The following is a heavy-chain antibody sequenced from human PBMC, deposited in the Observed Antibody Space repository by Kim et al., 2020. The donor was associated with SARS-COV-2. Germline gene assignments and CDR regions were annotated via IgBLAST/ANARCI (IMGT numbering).Heavy chain of an antibody. Sequence: ASVKVSCKASGYTFSIYAVHWVRQAPGQRLEWMGWINEGNGNAKQSQKFQDRVTITRDTSASTAYMELSSLRSEDTAIYYCARSTSFYFDLWGRGTLVTVSS. CDR3: ARSTSFYFDL. J-gene: IGHJ2*01. D-gene: IGHD2-2*01. CDR2: INEGNGNA. V-gene: IGHV1-3*01. CDR1: GYTFSIYA.